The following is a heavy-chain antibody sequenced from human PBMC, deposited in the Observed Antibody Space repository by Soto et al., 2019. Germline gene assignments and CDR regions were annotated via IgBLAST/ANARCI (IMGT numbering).Heavy chain of an antibody. CDR2: IYHSWST. J-gene: IGHJ4*02. D-gene: IGHD5-12*01. Sequence: QLQLQESGSGLVKPSQTLSLTCAVSGCSISSGGYSWRWIRQPPGKGLEWIGYIYHSWSTYYNPSLKSRVTISVDRSKTQSSLKLSSVTAADTSVYYCAAGGGLPRYYWGQGTLVNVSS. CDR1: GCSISSGGYS. V-gene: IGHV4-30-2*01. CDR3: AAGGGLPRYY.